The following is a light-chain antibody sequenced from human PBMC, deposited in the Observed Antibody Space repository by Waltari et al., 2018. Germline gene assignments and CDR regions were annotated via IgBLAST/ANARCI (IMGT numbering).Light chain of an antibody. J-gene: IGLJ2*01. CDR3: CSYAGRYSVL. Sequence: QSALTQPRPVSGSPGQSINISCTGTRSDVGTYNYVSWYQQYPGKAPKLMIYDVTKRPSGVPDRFSGSKSGNTASLTISGLQAEDEADYYCCSYAGRYSVLFGGGTKLTVL. V-gene: IGLV2-11*01. CDR2: DVT. CDR1: RSDVGTYNY.